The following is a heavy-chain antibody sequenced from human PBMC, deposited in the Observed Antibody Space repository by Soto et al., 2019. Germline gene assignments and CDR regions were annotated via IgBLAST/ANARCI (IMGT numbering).Heavy chain of an antibody. V-gene: IGHV3-21*01. CDR2: IRGFSPYT. J-gene: IGHJ6*02. CDR1: GFTFRTYT. D-gene: IGHD2-15*01. CDR3: ARDRGYDAHDYYYNAMDV. Sequence: GVLRLSCMSSGFTFRTYTMNWVRQAPGKGLEWVSGIRGFSPYTFYAESVKGRFTISRDNAKNSLYLQMNSLRAEDTAVYYCARDRGYDAHDYYYNAMDVWGQGTTVTVSS.